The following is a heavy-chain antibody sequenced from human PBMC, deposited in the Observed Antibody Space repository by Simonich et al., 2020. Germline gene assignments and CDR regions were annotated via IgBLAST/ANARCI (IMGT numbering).Heavy chain of an antibody. CDR3: AREGIAARDAFDI. CDR2: IKQDGREK. CDR1: GFTFSSYW. D-gene: IGHD6-6*01. J-gene: IGHJ3*02. Sequence: EVQLVESGGGLVQPGGSLRLSCAASGFTFSSYWMSWVRQAPGKGLEWVANIKQDGREKYYVDSVKGRFTISRDNAKNSLYLQMNSLRAEDTAVYYCAREGIAARDAFDIWGQGTMVTVSS. V-gene: IGHV3-7*01.